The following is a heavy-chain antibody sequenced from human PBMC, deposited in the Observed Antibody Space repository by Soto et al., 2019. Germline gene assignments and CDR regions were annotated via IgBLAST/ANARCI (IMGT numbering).Heavy chain of an antibody. V-gene: IGHV1-8*01. J-gene: IGHJ6*02. Sequence: ASVKVSCKAAGYNFTSYDSNWVRQATGQGREGMGWMNPNSGNTGYAQKFQGRVTMTRNTSISTAYMELSSLRSEDTAVYYCARGGGLYDFSSGYSYGMDVWGQGPTGTSP. CDR2: MNPNSGNT. CDR3: ARGGGLYDFSSGYSYGMDV. D-gene: IGHD3-3*01. CDR1: GYNFTSYD.